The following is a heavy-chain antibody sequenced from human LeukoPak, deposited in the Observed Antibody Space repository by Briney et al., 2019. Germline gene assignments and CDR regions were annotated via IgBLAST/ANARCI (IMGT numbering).Heavy chain of an antibody. Sequence: SETLSLTCTVSGGPISSYYWSWIRHPPGKGLEWIGYIYYSGSTNYNPSLKSRVTIPVDTSKNQFSLKLSPGTAADTAVYYCARDHGIVGATIGFDYWGQGTLVTVSS. V-gene: IGHV4-59*01. J-gene: IGHJ4*02. CDR2: IYYSGST. CDR1: GGPISSYY. D-gene: IGHD1-26*01. CDR3: ARDHGIVGATIGFDY.